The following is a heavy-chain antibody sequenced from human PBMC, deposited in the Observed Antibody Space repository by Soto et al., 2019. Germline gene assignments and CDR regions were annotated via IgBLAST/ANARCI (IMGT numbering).Heavy chain of an antibody. Sequence: QVQLVQSGAEVKQPGSSVTVSCKASGGTFRTYTISWVRQAPGQGLEWMGGITLVFGTADYAEKFQGRVTITADESTSTAYMELSSLRSEDTAVYYCAREGGAPGAFDHWGQGTLVTVSS. CDR2: ITLVFGTA. D-gene: IGHD7-27*01. J-gene: IGHJ4*02. V-gene: IGHV1-69*01. CDR1: GGTFRTYT. CDR3: AREGGAPGAFDH.